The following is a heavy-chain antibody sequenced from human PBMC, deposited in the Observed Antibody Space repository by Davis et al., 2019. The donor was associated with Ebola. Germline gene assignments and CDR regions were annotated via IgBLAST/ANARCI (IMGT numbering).Heavy chain of an antibody. J-gene: IGHJ6*02. D-gene: IGHD5-12*01. CDR3: AYSSGYSGYDYYYGMDV. V-gene: IGHV3-33*01. Sequence: GESLKISCAASGFTFSSYGMHWVRQAPGKGLELVAVIWYDGSNKYYADSVKGRFTISRDNSKNTLYLQMNSLRAEDTAVYYCAYSSGYSGYDYYYGMDVWGQGTTVTVSS. CDR2: IWYDGSNK. CDR1: GFTFSSYG.